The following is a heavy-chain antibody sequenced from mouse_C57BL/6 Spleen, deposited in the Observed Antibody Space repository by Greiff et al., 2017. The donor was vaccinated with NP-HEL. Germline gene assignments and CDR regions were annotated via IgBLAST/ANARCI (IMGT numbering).Heavy chain of an antibody. CDR2: INPGGGGT. V-gene: IGHV1-54*01. Sequence: QVQLQQSGAELVRPGTSVKVSCKASGYAFTNYLIEWVKQRPGQGLEWIGVINPGGGGTNYNEKFKGKATLTADKSSSTAYMQLSSLTSEDSAVYVCARGTTVPDYWGQGTTLTVSS. D-gene: IGHD1-1*01. CDR1: GYAFTNYL. J-gene: IGHJ2*01. CDR3: ARGTTVPDY.